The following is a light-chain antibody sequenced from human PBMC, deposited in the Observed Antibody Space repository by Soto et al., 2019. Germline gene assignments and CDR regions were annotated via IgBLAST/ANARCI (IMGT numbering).Light chain of an antibody. Sequence: EIVMTQSPAALSVSPGERATLSCRASQSVGSNVAWYQQKPGQAPRLLIYGASTRDTGVPARFSGSGSETEFTLTISSLQPDDFATYYCQHYNSYSEAFGQGTKVELK. J-gene: IGKJ1*01. CDR2: GAS. CDR1: QSVGSN. V-gene: IGKV3-15*01. CDR3: QHYNSYSEA.